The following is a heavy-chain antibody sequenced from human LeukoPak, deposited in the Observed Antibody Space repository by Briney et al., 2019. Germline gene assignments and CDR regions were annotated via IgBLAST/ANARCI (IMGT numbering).Heavy chain of an antibody. CDR2: IYPGDSDT. Sequence: GESLKISCKGSGYSFTSYWIGWVRQMPGKGLEWMGIIYPGDSDTRYSPSFQGQVTISADKSISTAYLQWSSPKASDTAMYYCARPTMITMVRGVIWGQGTLVTVSS. V-gene: IGHV5-51*01. CDR3: ARPTMITMVRGVI. CDR1: GYSFTSYW. D-gene: IGHD3-10*01. J-gene: IGHJ4*02.